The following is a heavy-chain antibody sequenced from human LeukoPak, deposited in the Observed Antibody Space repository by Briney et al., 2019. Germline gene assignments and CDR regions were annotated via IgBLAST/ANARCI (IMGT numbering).Heavy chain of an antibody. J-gene: IGHJ4*02. CDR1: GGSISSYY. CDR3: ARGGYDPHFDY. Sequence: SETLSLTCTVSGGSISSYYWSWIRQPPGKGLEWIGYIYSSGSTNYNPSLKSRVTMSVDTSKNQFSLKLNSVTAADTAVYYCARGGYDPHFDYWGQGALVTVSS. V-gene: IGHV4-4*09. CDR2: IYSSGST. D-gene: IGHD5-12*01.